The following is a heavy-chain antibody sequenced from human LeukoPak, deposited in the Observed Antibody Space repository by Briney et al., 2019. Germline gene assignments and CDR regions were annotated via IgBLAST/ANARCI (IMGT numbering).Heavy chain of an antibody. D-gene: IGHD5-12*01. CDR1: GFTFSSYA. V-gene: IGHV3-30*14. Sequence: GGSLRLSCAASGFTFSSYAIHWVRQAPGKGLEWVAVISYDGSNKYYADSVKGRFTISRDNSKNTLYLQMNSLRAEDTAVYYCASEALYSGYDWSRGDYYYGMDVWGQGTTVTVSS. J-gene: IGHJ6*02. CDR2: ISYDGSNK. CDR3: ASEALYSGYDWSRGDYYYGMDV.